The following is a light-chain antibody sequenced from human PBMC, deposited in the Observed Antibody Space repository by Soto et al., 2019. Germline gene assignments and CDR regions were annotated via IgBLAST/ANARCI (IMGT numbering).Light chain of an antibody. Sequence: DAVMTQSPLSLPVTLGQPASISCRSSQSLVYSDGSTYLNWFQQRPGQSPRRLIYKVSNWDSGVPDRFSGSGSGTDFTLQISRVEAEDVGVHDCLYYCMQGKHCTFVPGTKVDIK. CDR3: MQGKHCT. CDR2: KVS. CDR1: QSLVYSDGSTY. J-gene: IGKJ3*01. V-gene: IGKV2D-30*01.